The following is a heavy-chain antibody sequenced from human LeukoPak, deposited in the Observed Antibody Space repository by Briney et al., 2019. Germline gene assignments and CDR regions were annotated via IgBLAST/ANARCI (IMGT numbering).Heavy chain of an antibody. J-gene: IGHJ4*02. CDR2: IYYSGST. D-gene: IGHD6-19*01. V-gene: IGHV4-59*01. CDR1: GGSISSYY. CDR3: ARYGYSSGWATYYFDY. Sequence: SETLSFTCTVSGGSISSYYWSWIRQPPGKGLEWIGYIYYSGSTNYNPSLKSRVTISVDTSKNQFSLKLSSVTAADTAVYYCARYGYSSGWATYYFDYWGQGTLVTVSS.